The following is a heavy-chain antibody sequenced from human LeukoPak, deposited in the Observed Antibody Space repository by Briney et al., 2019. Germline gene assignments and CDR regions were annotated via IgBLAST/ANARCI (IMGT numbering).Heavy chain of an antibody. J-gene: IGHJ3*02. CDR1: GFTFSNAW. CDR3: ARGRMGAFDI. V-gene: IGHV3-21*01. Sequence: GGSLRLSCAASGFTFSNAWMSWVRQAPGKGLEWVSSISSSSSYIYYADSVKGRFTISRDNAKNSLYLQMNSLRAEDTAVYYCARGRMGAFDIWGQGTMVTVSS. CDR2: ISSSSSYI.